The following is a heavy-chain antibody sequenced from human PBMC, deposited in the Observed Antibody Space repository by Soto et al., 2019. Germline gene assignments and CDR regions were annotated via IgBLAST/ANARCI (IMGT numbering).Heavy chain of an antibody. Sequence: QLQLQESGPGLVKPSETLSLTCTVSGGSISSRNYYWGWIRQPPGKGLEWIGSLYYSGSTYYNPSPTRRVTISVDKVRDPVSLELGSVTAADTALYYRASLHGVLWFGELFGWFDPWGQGTLVTVSS. CDR3: ASLHGVLWFGELFGWFDP. CDR1: GGSISSRNYY. V-gene: IGHV4-39*01. CDR2: LYYSGST. D-gene: IGHD3-10*01. J-gene: IGHJ5*02.